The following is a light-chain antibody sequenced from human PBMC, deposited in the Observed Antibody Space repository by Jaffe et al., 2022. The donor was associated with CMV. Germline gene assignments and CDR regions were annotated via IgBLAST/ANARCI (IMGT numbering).Light chain of an antibody. CDR1: TNNVGNQG. J-gene: IGLJ2*01. CDR2: RNN. V-gene: IGLV10-54*04. CDR3: AAWDFTLTSWV. Sequence: QAGLTQPPSVSKGLRQTATLTCTGNTNNVGNQGAAWLQQHQGHPPRLLSYRNNNRPSGISQRFSASRSGNTASLTITGLQPEDEADYYCAAWDFTLTSWVFGGGTKLTVL.